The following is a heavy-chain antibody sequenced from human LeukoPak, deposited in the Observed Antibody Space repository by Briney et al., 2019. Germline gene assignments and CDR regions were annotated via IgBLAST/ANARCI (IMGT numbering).Heavy chain of an antibody. CDR3: ARDHYDLGYFDY. J-gene: IGHJ4*02. Sequence: SSETLSLTCTVSGGPISSYYWSWIRQPAGKGLEWIGRIYTSGSTNYNPSLKSRVTMSVDTSKNQFSLKLSSVTAADTAVYYCARDHYDLGYFDYWGQGTLVTVSS. V-gene: IGHV4-4*07. D-gene: IGHD3-3*01. CDR1: GGPISSYY. CDR2: IYTSGST.